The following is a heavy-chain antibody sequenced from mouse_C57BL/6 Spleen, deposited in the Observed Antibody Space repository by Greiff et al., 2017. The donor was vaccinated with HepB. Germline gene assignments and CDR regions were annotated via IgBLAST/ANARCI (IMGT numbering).Heavy chain of an antibody. CDR3: ARRRGYDEGWYFDV. V-gene: IGHV1-47*01. CDR2: FHPYNDDT. CDR1: GYTFTTYP. J-gene: IGHJ1*03. Sequence: LQESGAELVKPGASVKMSCKASGYTFTTYPIEWMKQNHGKSLEWIGNFHPYNDDTKYNEKFKGKATLTVEKSSSTVYLELSRLTSDDSAVYYCARRRGYDEGWYFDVWGTGTTVTVSS. D-gene: IGHD2-2*01.